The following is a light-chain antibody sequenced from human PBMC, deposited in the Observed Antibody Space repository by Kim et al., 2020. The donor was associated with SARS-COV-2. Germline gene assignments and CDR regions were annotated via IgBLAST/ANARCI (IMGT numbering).Light chain of an antibody. Sequence: SATVGGRATISCRASRNIIWLGWYQQEPGKVPQLLISTATLLEPDVPSRFSGSGSGTQFTLTIPSLQPDDFATYYCQQYNSFSIYTFGQGTKLEIK. CDR3: QQYNSFSIYT. J-gene: IGKJ2*01. CDR2: TAT. V-gene: IGKV1-5*03. CDR1: RNIIW.